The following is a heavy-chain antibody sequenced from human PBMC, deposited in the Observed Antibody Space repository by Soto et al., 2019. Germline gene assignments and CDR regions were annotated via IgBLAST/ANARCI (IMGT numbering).Heavy chain of an antibody. J-gene: IGHJ4*02. CDR3: TTLPHIVVVVAATDTTVDY. D-gene: IGHD2-15*01. CDR1: GFTFSNAW. V-gene: IGHV3-15*01. Sequence: GGSLRLSCAASGFTFSNAWMSWVRQAPGKGLEWVGRIKSKTDGGTTDYAAPVKGRFTISRDDSKNTLYLQMNSLKTEDTAAYYCTTLPHIVVVVAATDTTVDYWGQGTLVTVSS. CDR2: IKSKTDGGTT.